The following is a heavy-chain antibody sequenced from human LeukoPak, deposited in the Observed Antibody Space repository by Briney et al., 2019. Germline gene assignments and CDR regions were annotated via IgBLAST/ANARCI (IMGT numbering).Heavy chain of an antibody. J-gene: IGHJ6*02. D-gene: IGHD6-19*01. V-gene: IGHV3-7*03. CDR3: TRDLAAVPGPRMDV. Sequence: GGSLRLSRAASGFSFSSYYMSWVRQAPGKGLEWVALINPNGSERYYVDSVKGRFTISRDNAKNSLYLQMDSLRDDDTAMYFRTRDLAAVPGPRMDVWGQGTTVTVSS. CDR1: GFSFSSYY. CDR2: INPNGSER.